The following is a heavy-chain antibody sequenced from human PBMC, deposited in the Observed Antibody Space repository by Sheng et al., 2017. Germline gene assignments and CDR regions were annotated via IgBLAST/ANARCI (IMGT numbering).Heavy chain of an antibody. CDR3: ARESSIAARHWFDP. CDR1: GGTFSSYA. CDR2: IIPIFGTA. J-gene: IGHJ5*02. Sequence: SGAEVKKPGSSVKVSCKASGGTFSSYAISWVRQAPGQGLKWMGGIIPIFGTANYAQKFQGRVTITADESTSTAYMELSSLRSEDTAVYYCARESSIAARHWFDPWGQGTLVTVSS. D-gene: IGHD6-6*01. V-gene: IGHV1-69*01.